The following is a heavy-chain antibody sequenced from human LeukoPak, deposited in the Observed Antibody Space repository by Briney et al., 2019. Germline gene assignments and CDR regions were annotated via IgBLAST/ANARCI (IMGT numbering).Heavy chain of an antibody. V-gene: IGHV4-59*08. Sequence: SETLSLTCTVSGGSISSYYWSWIRQPPGKGLEWIGYIYYSGSTNYNPSLKSRVTISVDTSKNQFSLKLSSVTAADTAVYYCARLFGGVIVWGQGTLVTVSS. D-gene: IGHD3-16*02. J-gene: IGHJ4*02. CDR3: ARLFGGVIV. CDR1: GGSISSYY. CDR2: IYYSGST.